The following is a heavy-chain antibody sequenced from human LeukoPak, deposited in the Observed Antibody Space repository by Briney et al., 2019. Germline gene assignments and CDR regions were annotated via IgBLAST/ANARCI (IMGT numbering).Heavy chain of an antibody. V-gene: IGHV3-66*02. J-gene: IGHJ4*02. CDR3: ARGPEPRYFDY. CDR2: NYSGDST. D-gene: IGHD1-14*01. Sequence: PGGSLRLSCAASGFTVSSNYMNWVRQAPGKGLEWVSINYSGDSTYYADSVKGRFTISRDNSKNTLYLQMNSLRAEDTAVYYCARGPEPRYFDYWGQGTLVTVSS. CDR1: GFTVSSNY.